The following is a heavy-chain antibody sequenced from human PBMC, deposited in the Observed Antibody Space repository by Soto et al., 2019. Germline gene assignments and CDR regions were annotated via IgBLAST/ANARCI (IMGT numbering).Heavy chain of an antibody. CDR2: TYYRSNWYI. V-gene: IGHV6-1*01. CDR3: VRLVGNSWLDA. Sequence: QVQLQQSGPGLVKTSQTLSLTCAISGDSVSSNDATWDWIRQSPSRGLEWLGRTYYRSNWYIDYALSVKSRITINADPSNYHLSLQLNSVTPADTAVYYCVRLVGNSWLDAWGQGSLVTVSS. CDR1: GDSVSSNDAT. D-gene: IGHD2-15*01. J-gene: IGHJ5*02.